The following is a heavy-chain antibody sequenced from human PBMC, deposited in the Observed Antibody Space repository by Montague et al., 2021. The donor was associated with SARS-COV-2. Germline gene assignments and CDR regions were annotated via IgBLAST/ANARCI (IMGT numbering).Heavy chain of an antibody. V-gene: IGHV4-31*03. CDR2: IYYSGST. CDR1: GGSISSGDYY. J-gene: IGHJ6*02. D-gene: IGHD6-19*01. CDR3: ARGGSYSSGWYGVDYYYGMDV. Sequence: TLSLTCTVSGGSISSGDYYWSWIRQHPGKGLEWFGYIYYSGSTYYXXXLKSRVTISVDTSKNQFSLKLSSVTAADTAVYYCARGGSYSSGWYGVDYYYGMDVWGQGTTVTVSS.